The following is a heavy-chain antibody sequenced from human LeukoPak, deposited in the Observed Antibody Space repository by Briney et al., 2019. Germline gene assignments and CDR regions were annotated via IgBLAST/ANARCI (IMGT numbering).Heavy chain of an antibody. CDR1: GFTVSNNY. D-gene: IGHD3-9*01. CDR3: ARDYDILTGYYLFDY. V-gene: IGHV3-53*01. CDR2: IYSGGST. Sequence: PGGSLRLSCAASGFTVSNNYMSWVRQAPGKGLEWVSVIYSGGSTYYADSVKGRFTISRDNAKNTLYLQMNSLRAEDTAVYYCARDYDILTGYYLFDYWGQGTLVTVSS. J-gene: IGHJ4*02.